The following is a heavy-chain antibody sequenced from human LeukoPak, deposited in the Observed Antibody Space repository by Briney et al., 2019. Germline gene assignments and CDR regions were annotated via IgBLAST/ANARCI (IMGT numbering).Heavy chain of an antibody. Sequence: SETLSLTCTVSGGSVSSGSYYWSWIRQPPGKGLEWIGYIYYSGSTNYNPSLKSRVTISVDTSKNQFSLNLTSVTAADTAVYYCARGYYDFLWGQGTLVTVSS. J-gene: IGHJ4*02. CDR1: GGSVSSGSYY. CDR2: IYYSGST. CDR3: ARGYYDFL. D-gene: IGHD3-3*01. V-gene: IGHV4-61*01.